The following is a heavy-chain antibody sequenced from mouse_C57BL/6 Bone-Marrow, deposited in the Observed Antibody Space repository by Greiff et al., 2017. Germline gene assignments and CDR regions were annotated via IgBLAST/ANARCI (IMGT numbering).Heavy chain of an antibody. Sequence: VQLQQPGAELVRPGTSVKLSCKASGYTFTSYWMHWVKQRPGQGLEWIGVIDPSDSYTNYNQKFKGKATLTVDTSSSTAYMQLSSLTSEDSAVYFCARLNYYGSSRSWGNYWGQGTTLTVSS. CDR1: GYTFTSYW. CDR2: IDPSDSYT. CDR3: ARLNYYGSSRSWGNY. V-gene: IGHV1-59*01. J-gene: IGHJ2*01. D-gene: IGHD1-1*01.